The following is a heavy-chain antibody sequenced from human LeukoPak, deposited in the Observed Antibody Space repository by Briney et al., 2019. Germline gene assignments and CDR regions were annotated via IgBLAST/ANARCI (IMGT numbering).Heavy chain of an antibody. J-gene: IGHJ4*02. Sequence: ASETLSLTCTVSGGSISSSSYYWGWIRQPPGKGLEWIGSIYYSGSTYYNPSLKSRVTISVDTSKNQFSLKLSSVTAADTAVYYCARRGPWLQLTDYWGQGTLVTVSS. CDR3: ARRGPWLQLTDY. V-gene: IGHV4-39*01. CDR1: GGSISSSSYY. D-gene: IGHD5-24*01. CDR2: IYYSGST.